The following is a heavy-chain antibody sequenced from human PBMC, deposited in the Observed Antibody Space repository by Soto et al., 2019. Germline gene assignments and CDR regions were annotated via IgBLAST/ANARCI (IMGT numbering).Heavy chain of an antibody. CDR1: GDSVSSNSAA. V-gene: IGHV6-1*01. CDR3: ARDRGNFDFWSGSRYYGMDV. CDR2: TYYRSKWYN. D-gene: IGHD3-3*01. J-gene: IGHJ6*02. Sequence: PSETLSLTCAISGDSVSSNSAAWNWIRQSPSRGLEWLGRTYYRSKWYNDYAVSGKSRITINPDTSKNQFSLQLNSVTPEDTAVYYCARDRGNFDFWSGSRYYGMDVWGQGTTVTVSS.